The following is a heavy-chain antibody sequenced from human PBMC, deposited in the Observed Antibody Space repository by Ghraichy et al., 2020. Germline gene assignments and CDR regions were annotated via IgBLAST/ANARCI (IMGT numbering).Heavy chain of an antibody. D-gene: IGHD3-16*01. CDR3: AQLGLGIYGAFDK. Sequence: GESLNISCAASGFTFSSYAMSWVRQAPGKGLEWVSDISGSTYYADSVKGRFTISRDNSKNTLYLQTNSLRAEDTAVYYCAQLGLGIYGAFDKWGQGTIVTVSS. J-gene: IGHJ3*02. CDR2: ISGST. V-gene: IGHV3-23*01. CDR1: GFTFSSYA.